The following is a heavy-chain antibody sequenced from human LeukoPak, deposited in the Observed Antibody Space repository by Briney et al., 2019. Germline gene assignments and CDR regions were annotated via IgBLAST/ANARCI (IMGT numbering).Heavy chain of an antibody. J-gene: IGHJ4*02. V-gene: IGHV4-39*07. D-gene: IGHD5-18*01. CDR1: GGSISSSSYY. CDR2: IYYSGST. Sequence: SETLSLTCTVSGGSISSSSYYWGWIRQPPGKGLEWIGSIYYSGSTYYNPSLKSRVTISVDTSKNQFSLKLSSVTAADTAAYYCARDLHSYGFYWGQGTLVTVSS. CDR3: ARDLHSYGFY.